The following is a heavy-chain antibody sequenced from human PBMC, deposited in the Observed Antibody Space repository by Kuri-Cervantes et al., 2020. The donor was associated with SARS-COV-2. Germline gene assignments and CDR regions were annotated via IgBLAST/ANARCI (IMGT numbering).Heavy chain of an antibody. J-gene: IGHJ1*01. V-gene: IGHV7-4-1*02. D-gene: IGHD3-10*01. CDR1: GYSFTDYA. CDR2: INTNTGNP. CDR3: ARRGGITMVRGVVKH. Sequence: SVQVSCKDSGYSFTDYALNWVRQAPGQGLEWMGWINTNTGNPTYAQGFTGPFVFSLDPSVSTAYLQIIRLKAEDTAVYYCARRGGITMVRGVVKHWGQGPL.